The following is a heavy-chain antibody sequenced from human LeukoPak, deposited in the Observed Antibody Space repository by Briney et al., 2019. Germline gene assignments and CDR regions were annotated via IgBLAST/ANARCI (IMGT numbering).Heavy chain of an antibody. CDR1: GGSISSGDYY. J-gene: IGHJ4*02. D-gene: IGHD2-2*02. CDR3: ARDTLKGGLDY. CDR2: IYYSGST. V-gene: IGHV4-30-4*08. Sequence: SQTLSLTCTVSGGSISSGDYYWSWIRQPPGKGLEWIGYIYYSGSTYYNPSLKSRVTISVDTSKNQFSLKLSSVTAADTAVYYCARDTLKGGLDYWGQGTLVNVSS.